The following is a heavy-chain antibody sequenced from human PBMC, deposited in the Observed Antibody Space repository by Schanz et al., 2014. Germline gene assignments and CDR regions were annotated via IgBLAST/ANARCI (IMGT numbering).Heavy chain of an antibody. D-gene: IGHD2-8*02. CDR1: GSTFSAYW. J-gene: IGHJ5*01. CDR2: INSDGRST. Sequence: EVKLVESGGGLVQPGGSLRLSCAASGSTFSAYWMHWVRQVPGKGLVWVSRINSDGRSTNYADSVKGRFTISRDNARNTVSLQMNSLRADDTALYYCARDRDAGGYDSWGQGTLVTVSS. V-gene: IGHV3-74*01. CDR3: ARDRDAGGYDS.